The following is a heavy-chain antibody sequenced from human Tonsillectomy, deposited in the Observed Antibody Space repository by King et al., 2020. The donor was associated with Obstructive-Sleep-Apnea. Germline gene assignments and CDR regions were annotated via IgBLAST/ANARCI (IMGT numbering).Heavy chain of an antibody. CDR3: ASDSGSSSGWYPDY. Sequence: QLVQSGGGVVQPGRSLRLSCAASGFTFSSYAMHWVRQAPGKGLEWVAVISYDGSNKYYADSVKGRFTISRDNSKNTLYLQMNSLRAEDTAVYYCASDSGSSSGWYPDYWGQGTLVTVSS. D-gene: IGHD6-19*01. CDR2: ISYDGSNK. V-gene: IGHV3-30-3*01. J-gene: IGHJ4*02. CDR1: GFTFSSYA.